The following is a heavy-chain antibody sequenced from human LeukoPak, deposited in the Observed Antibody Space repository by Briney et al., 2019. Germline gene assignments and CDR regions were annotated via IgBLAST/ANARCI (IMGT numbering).Heavy chain of an antibody. Sequence: SETLSLTCTVSGGSISSSSYYWGWIRQPPGKGLEWIGSIYYSGSTYYNPSLKSRVTISVDRSKNLFSLKLSSVTAADTAVYYCARGVIGDGYKRFDYWGQGTLVTVSS. CDR3: ARGVIGDGYKRFDY. J-gene: IGHJ4*02. CDR2: IYYSGST. D-gene: IGHD5-24*01. CDR1: GGSISSSSYY. V-gene: IGHV4-39*07.